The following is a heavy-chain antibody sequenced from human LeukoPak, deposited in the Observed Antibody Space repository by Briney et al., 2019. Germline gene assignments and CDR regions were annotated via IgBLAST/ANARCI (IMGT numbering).Heavy chain of an antibody. CDR2: IHYSGST. CDR1: GGSISSSSYY. J-gene: IGHJ6*02. Sequence: PSETLSLTCTVSGGSISSSSYYWGWIRQPPGKGLEWIGYIHYSGSTNYNPSLKSRVTISVDTSKNQLSLKLTSMTAADTAVYYCARELGATVVNYGTDVWGQGTTVTVSS. CDR3: ARELGATVVNYGTDV. V-gene: IGHV4-61*01. D-gene: IGHD4-23*01.